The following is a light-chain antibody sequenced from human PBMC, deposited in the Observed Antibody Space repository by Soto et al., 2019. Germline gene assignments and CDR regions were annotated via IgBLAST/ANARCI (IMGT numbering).Light chain of an antibody. CDR2: AAS. V-gene: IGKV1-8*01. CDR3: QQYYSYPPWT. CDR1: QGISSY. J-gene: IGKJ1*01. Sequence: AIRMTQSPSSLSASTGDRVTITCRASQGISSYLAWYQQKPGKAPKLLIYAASTLQSGVPSRFSGSGSGTDFTLTISCLQSEDFATSYCQQYYSYPPWTFGQGTKV.